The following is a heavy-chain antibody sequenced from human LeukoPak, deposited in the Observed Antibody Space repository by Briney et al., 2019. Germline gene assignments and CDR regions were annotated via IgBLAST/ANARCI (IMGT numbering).Heavy chain of an antibody. CDR2: IKQDGSEK. CDR3: AXDAXSXGGAFDI. D-gene: IGHD2-15*01. CDR1: GFAFSTYW. Sequence: GGSLRLSCAASGFAFSTYWMTWVRQTPGKGLEWVANIKQDGSEKYYVDSVKGRFTISRDNAKNSLYLEMSSLRVEDTAVYYXAXDAXSXGGAFDIWGXGTMVTVSS. V-gene: IGHV3-7*03. J-gene: IGHJ3*02.